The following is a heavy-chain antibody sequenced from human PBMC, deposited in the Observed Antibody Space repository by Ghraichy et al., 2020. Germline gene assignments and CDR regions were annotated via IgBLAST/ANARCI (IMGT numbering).Heavy chain of an antibody. J-gene: IGHJ4*02. Sequence: GGSLRLSCAASGFTFSSYWMSWVRQAPGKGLEWVANIKQDGSEKYYVDSVKGRFTISRDNAKNSLYLQMNSLRAEDTAVYYCASTVVTALRYFDYWGQGTLVTVSS. CDR2: IKQDGSEK. CDR3: ASTVVTALRYFDY. CDR1: GFTFSSYW. D-gene: IGHD2-21*02. V-gene: IGHV3-7*03.